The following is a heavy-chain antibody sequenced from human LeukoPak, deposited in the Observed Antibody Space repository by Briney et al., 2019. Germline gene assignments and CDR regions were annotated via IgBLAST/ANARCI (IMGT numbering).Heavy chain of an antibody. D-gene: IGHD6-13*01. V-gene: IGHV4-59*12. CDR2: IYYSGST. CDR3: ARDGAAAGTFDY. J-gene: IGHJ4*02. Sequence: SETLSLTCTVSGGSISSYYWSWIRQPPGKGLVWIGYIYYSGSTNYNPSLKSRVTISVDTSKNQFSLKLSSVTAADTAVYYCARDGAAAGTFDYWGQGTLVTVSS. CDR1: GGSISSYY.